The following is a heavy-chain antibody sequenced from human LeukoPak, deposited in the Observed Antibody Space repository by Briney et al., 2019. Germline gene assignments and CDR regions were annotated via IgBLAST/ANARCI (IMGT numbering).Heavy chain of an antibody. D-gene: IGHD6-19*01. CDR3: ATISLGVAGNPKRYYFDY. V-gene: IGHV1-69*05. J-gene: IGHJ4*02. CDR2: IIPIFGTA. Sequence: SVKVSCKASGGTFSSYTISWVRQAPGQGLEWMGRIIPIFGTANYAQKFQGRVTITTDESTSTAYMELSSLRSEDTAVYYCATISLGVAGNPKRYYFDYWGQGTLVTVSS. CDR1: GGTFSSYT.